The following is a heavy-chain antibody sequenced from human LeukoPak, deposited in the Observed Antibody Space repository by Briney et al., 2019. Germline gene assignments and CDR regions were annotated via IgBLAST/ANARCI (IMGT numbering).Heavy chain of an antibody. D-gene: IGHD3-10*01. V-gene: IGHV3-9*01. Sequence: PGGSLRLSCAASGFTFSGFSMSWVRQPPGKGLEWVSGISWNSGNTGFADSVKGRFTISRDNAENSLYLQMNSLTPEDTAFYCAEDMNSYGSGSSYNPWGPFDSWGQGTLVTVSS. CDR2: ISWNSGNT. CDR1: GFTFSGFS. J-gene: IGHJ4*02. CDR3: AEDMNSYGSGSSYNPWGPFDS.